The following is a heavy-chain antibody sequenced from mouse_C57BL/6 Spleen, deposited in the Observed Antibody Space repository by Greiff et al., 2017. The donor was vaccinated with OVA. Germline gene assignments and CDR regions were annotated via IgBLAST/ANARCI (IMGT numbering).Heavy chain of an antibody. D-gene: IGHD1-1*01. CDR1: GYTFTSYW. CDR3: ARTYYYGSSSYYFDY. CDR2: IDPSDSDT. V-gene: IGHV1-52*01. Sequence: QVQLQQSGAELVRPGSSVKLSCKASGYTFTSYWMHWVKQRPIQGLEWIGNIDPSDSDTHYNQKFKDKATLTVDKSSSTAYMQLSSLTSEDSAVYYCARTYYYGSSSYYFDYWGQGTTLTVSS. J-gene: IGHJ2*01.